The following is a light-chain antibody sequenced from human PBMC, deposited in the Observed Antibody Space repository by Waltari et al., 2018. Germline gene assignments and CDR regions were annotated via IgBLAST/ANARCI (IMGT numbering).Light chain of an antibody. CDR3: QQYGGSPPMYT. V-gene: IGKV3-20*01. CDR1: QSVSSRY. Sequence: EIVLTQSPGTLSVSPGERATLSCRASQSVSSRYLTWYQQKPGQAPSLLIYGATSRATGVPDRFSGSGSGTNFTLTISRLEPEDFAVYYCQQYGGSPPMYTFGQGTKLEI. J-gene: IGKJ2*01. CDR2: GAT.